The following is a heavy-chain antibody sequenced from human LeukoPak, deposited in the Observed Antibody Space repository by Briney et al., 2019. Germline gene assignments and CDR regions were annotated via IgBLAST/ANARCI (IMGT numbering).Heavy chain of an antibody. V-gene: IGHV1-2*02. D-gene: IGHD3-9*01. CDR2: INPNSGGT. CDR3: ASSDGYFDWLPHY. Sequence: ASVKVSCKASGYTFTGYYMHWVRQAPGQGLEWMGWINPNSGGTNYAQKFQGRVTMTRDTSIRTAYMELSRLRSDDTAVYYCASSDGYFDWLPHYWGQGTLVTVSS. J-gene: IGHJ4*02. CDR1: GYTFTGYY.